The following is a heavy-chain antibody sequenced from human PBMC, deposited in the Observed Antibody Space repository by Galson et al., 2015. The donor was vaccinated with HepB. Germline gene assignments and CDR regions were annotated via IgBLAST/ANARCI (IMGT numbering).Heavy chain of an antibody. CDR1: GDSVSSNSAA. Sequence: CAISGDSVSSNSAAWNWIRQSPSRGLEWLGRTYYRSKWYNDYAVSVKSRITINPDTSKNQFSLQLNSVTPEDTAVYYCARDSGQWLVRGYYFDYWGQGTLVTVSS. CDR2: TYYRSKWYN. J-gene: IGHJ4*02. CDR3: ARDSGQWLVRGYYFDY. D-gene: IGHD6-19*01. V-gene: IGHV6-1*01.